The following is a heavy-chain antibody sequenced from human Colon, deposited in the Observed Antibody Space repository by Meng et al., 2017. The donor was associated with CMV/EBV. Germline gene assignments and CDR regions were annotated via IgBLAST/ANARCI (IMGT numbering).Heavy chain of an antibody. CDR3: ARDVGSGNYQPHYCYGMDL. CDR1: GFNFGDYG. CDR2: ITWNGVNT. V-gene: IGHV3-20*04. J-gene: IGHJ6*02. Sequence: GESLKISCAASGFNFGDYGMNWVRQVPGKGLEWVSGITWNGVNTGYAASVKGRFTISRDNAKHSLYLQMNSLRVEDTGLYYCARDVGSGNYQPHYCYGMDLWGQGTTVTVSS. D-gene: IGHD3-10*01.